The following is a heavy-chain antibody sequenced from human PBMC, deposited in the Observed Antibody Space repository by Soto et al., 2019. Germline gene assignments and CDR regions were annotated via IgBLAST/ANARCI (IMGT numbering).Heavy chain of an antibody. D-gene: IGHD4-17*01. CDR3: AIEVTTGGFDS. J-gene: IGHJ4*02. Sequence: QVQLVQSGAELKKPGSSVKVSCKASGGSSNIYTITWVRQAPGQGLEWMGRIIPTLPIANYAQKFQGRFTIAADKSTGTAYMELSSLRSEDTAVYYCAIEVTTGGFDSWGQGTLVTVSS. V-gene: IGHV1-69*08. CDR2: IIPTLPIA. CDR1: GGSSNIYT.